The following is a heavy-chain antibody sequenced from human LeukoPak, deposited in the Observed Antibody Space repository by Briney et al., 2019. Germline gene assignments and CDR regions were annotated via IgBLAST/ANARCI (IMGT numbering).Heavy chain of an antibody. V-gene: IGHV3-30-3*01. CDR2: ISYDGSNK. J-gene: IGHJ4*02. D-gene: IGHD2-21*02. CDR3: ARTYCGGDCSAFDY. CDR1: GFTFSSYA. Sequence: GGSLRLSCAASGFTFSSYAMHWVRQAPGKGLEWVAVISYDGSNKYYADSVKGRFTTSRDNSKNTLYLQMNSLRAEDTAVYYCARTYCGGDCSAFDYWGQGTLVTVSS.